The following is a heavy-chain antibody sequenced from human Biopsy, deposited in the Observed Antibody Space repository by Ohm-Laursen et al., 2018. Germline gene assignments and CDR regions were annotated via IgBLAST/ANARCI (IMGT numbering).Heavy chain of an antibody. V-gene: IGHV3-21*01. D-gene: IGHD5-24*01. J-gene: IGHJ4*02. CDR3: ATGGKGNYPPI. Sequence: GSLRLSCAASGVTLSRHSVNWVRQAPGKGLEWVSCIVVNSDVTHYGDSVKGRFTIARDDAQNSIHLQMDSLTAEDTAVYYCATGGKGNYPPIWGQGALVTVSS. CDR1: GVTLSRHS. CDR2: IVVNSDVT.